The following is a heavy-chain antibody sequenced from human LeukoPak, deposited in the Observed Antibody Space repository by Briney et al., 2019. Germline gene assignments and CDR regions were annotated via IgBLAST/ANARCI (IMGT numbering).Heavy chain of an antibody. V-gene: IGHV3-11*01. D-gene: IGHD3-22*01. J-gene: IGHJ3*02. CDR1: GFTFSDYY. CDR3: ARANYYDRTRAFDI. Sequence: GGSLRLSCAASGFTFSDYYMSWIRQAPGKGLEWVSYISSSGSTIYYADSVKGRFTISRDNAKNSLYLQMNSLRAEDTAVYYCARANYYDRTRAFDIWGQGTMVTVSS. CDR2: ISSSGSTI.